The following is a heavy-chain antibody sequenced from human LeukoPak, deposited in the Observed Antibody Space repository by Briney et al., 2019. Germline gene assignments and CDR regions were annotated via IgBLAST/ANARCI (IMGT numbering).Heavy chain of an antibody. CDR3: ARGTTFDQ. CDR1: GGSISSYY. D-gene: IGHD1-1*01. Sequence: SETLSLTCTVSGGSISSYYWSWIRQPAGKGLEWIGRIYTSGNTNYNPSLKSRVTMSLDKSKDQFSLKLSSVTAADTAVYCARGTTFDQWGQGTLVTVSS. J-gene: IGHJ4*02. CDR2: IYTSGNT. V-gene: IGHV4-4*07.